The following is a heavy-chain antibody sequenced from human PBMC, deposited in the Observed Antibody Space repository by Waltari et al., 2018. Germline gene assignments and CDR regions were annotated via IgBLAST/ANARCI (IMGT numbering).Heavy chain of an antibody. CDR1: GFTFSSYG. V-gene: IGHV3-33*01. Sequence: QVQLVESGGGVVQPGRSLRLSCAASGFTFSSYGMHWVRQAPGKGLEWVAGIWYDGSNKYYADSVKGRFTISRDNSKNTLYLQMNSLRAEDSAVYYCARDPGGSGWYGYYYGMDVWGQGTTVTVSS. CDR3: ARDPGGSGWYGYYYGMDV. J-gene: IGHJ6*02. CDR2: IWYDGSNK. D-gene: IGHD6-19*01.